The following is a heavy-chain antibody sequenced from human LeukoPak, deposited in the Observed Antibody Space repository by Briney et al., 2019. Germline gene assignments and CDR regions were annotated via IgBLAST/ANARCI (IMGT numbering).Heavy chain of an antibody. CDR2: IDAGNGNT. CDR1: GYTFTSYA. D-gene: IGHD6-19*01. V-gene: IGHV1-3*01. CDR3: ARGASIAVAGYNWFDP. Sequence: ASVKVSCKASGYTFTSYAMHWVRQAPGQRLEWMGWIDAGNGNTKYSQKFQGRVTITRDTSASTAYMELSSLRSEDTAVYYCARGASIAVAGYNWFDPWAREPWSPSPQ. J-gene: IGHJ5*02.